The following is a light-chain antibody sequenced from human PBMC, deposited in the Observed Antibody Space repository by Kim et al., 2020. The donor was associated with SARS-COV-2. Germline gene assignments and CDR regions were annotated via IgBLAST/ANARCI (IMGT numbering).Light chain of an antibody. CDR3: QQYNNWPIT. J-gene: IGKJ5*01. CDR1: QSVSSN. CDR2: GAS. V-gene: IGKV3-15*01. Sequence: EIVMTQSPATLSVSLGERATLSCRASQSVSSNLAWYQQKPGQAPRLLIYGASTRATGIPARFSGSGSGTEFTLTISSLQSEDFAVYYCQQYNNWPITFGQRTRLGIK.